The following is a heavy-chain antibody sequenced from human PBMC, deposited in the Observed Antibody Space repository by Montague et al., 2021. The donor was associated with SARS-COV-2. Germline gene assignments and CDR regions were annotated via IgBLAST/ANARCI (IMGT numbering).Heavy chain of an antibody. CDR2: SSGSDGGT. D-gene: IGHD3-10*01. Sequence: SLSLSCSASGFTFSNSAMNWVRQAPGKGLEWVSGSSGSDGGTRYADSVKGRFTISRDNSKNVLYLQMNSLRAEDTALYYCAKDSYYYGLGYGMDVWGQGTTVTVSS. V-gene: IGHV3-23*01. J-gene: IGHJ6*02. CDR3: AKDSYYYGLGYGMDV. CDR1: GFTFSNSA.